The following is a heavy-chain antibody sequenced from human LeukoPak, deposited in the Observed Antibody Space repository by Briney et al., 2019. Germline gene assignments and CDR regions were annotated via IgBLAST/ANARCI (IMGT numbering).Heavy chain of an antibody. CDR2: INPSGGST. J-gene: IGHJ5*02. Sequence: GASVKVSCKASGYTFTGYYMHWVRQAPGQGLEWMGIINPSGGSTSYAQKFQGRVTMTRDTSTSTVYMELSSLRSEDTAVYYCARELLWFGRFDPWGQGTLVTVSS. V-gene: IGHV1-46*01. CDR3: ARELLWFGRFDP. CDR1: GYTFTGYY. D-gene: IGHD3-10*01.